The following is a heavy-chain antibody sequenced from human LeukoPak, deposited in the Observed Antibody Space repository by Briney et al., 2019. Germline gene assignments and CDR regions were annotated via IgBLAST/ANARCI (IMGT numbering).Heavy chain of an antibody. CDR2: IIPILGIA. D-gene: IGHD2-15*01. J-gene: IGHJ6*02. CDR3: ARGFPQDIVVVVAATYGMGV. V-gene: IGHV1-69*04. Sequence: SVKVSCKASGGTFSSYAISWVRQAPGQGLEWMGRIIPILGIANYAQKFQGRVTITADKSTSTAYMELSSLRSEDTAVYYCARGFPQDIVVVVAATYGMGVRGQGTTVTVSS. CDR1: GGTFSSYA.